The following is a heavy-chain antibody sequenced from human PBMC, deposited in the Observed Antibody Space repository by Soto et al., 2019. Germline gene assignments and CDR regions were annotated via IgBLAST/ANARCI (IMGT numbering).Heavy chain of an antibody. CDR1: GFTFGGYA. J-gene: IGHJ5*02. V-gene: IGHV3-49*05. CDR3: TRDRFLGTLATNWFDP. CDR2: IRSKAYGGTT. D-gene: IGHD3-3*01. Sequence: KTGGSLRLSCTASGFTFGGYAMSWFRQAPGKGLQWVGFIRSKAYGGTTEYAASVKGRFTISRDDSKSIAYLQMNSLKTEDTAVYYCTRDRFLGTLATNWFDPWGQGTLVTVSS.